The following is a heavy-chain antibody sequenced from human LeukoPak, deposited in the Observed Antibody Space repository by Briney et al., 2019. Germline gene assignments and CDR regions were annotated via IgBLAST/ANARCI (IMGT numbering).Heavy chain of an antibody. V-gene: IGHV4-39*01. CDR3: ARQTGSGLFILP. D-gene: IGHD3/OR15-3a*01. CDR1: GGSISGSSYY. Sequence: SETLSLTCTVSGGSISGSSYYWGWIRQPPGKELEWIGSIYYTGNTYYNASLKSQVSISIDTSKNQFSLKLTSVTAADTSVYYCARQTGSGLFILPGGQGTLVTVSS. CDR2: IYYTGNT. J-gene: IGHJ4*02.